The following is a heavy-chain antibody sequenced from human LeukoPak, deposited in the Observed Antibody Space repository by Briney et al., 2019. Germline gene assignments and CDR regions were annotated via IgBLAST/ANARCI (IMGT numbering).Heavy chain of an antibody. Sequence: GESLKISCEASGYTFTTYWIGWVRQMPGKGLEWMGNIYPGDSDTRYSPSFQGQVTISADKSIKTTYLRWSSLKASDTAMYYCARGYGSGGGAFDYWGQGTLVTVSS. J-gene: IGHJ4*02. V-gene: IGHV5-51*01. D-gene: IGHD3-16*01. CDR1: GYTFTTYW. CDR2: IYPGDSDT. CDR3: ARGYGSGGGAFDY.